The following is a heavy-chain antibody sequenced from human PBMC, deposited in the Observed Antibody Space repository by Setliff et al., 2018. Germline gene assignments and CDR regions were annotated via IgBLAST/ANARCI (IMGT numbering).Heavy chain of an antibody. Sequence: PGGSLRLSCAASGFNFRVYGMHWVRQAPGKGLEWVAVISYDGSSTTYEDSVKGRFTISRDNAKNTLYLQMNSLRAEDTAVYYCARAHSSTLSVHDYWGQGTLVTVSS. V-gene: IGHV3-30*12. J-gene: IGHJ4*02. CDR3: ARAHSSTLSVHDY. CDR2: ISYDGSST. D-gene: IGHD2-2*01. CDR1: GFNFRVYG.